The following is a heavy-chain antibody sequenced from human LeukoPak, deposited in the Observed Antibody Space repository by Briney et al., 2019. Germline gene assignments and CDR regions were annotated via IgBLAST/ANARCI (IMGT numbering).Heavy chain of an antibody. V-gene: IGHV3-30*18. CDR3: AKDGGYYYPGAFDI. CDR1: GFSFNNYA. J-gene: IGHJ3*02. CDR2: ISYDGSNK. D-gene: IGHD3-22*01. Sequence: GGSLRLSCAASGFSFNNYAMVWVRQAPGKGLEWVAVISYDGSNKYYADSVKGRFTISRDNSKNTLYLQMNSLRAEDTAVYYCAKDGGYYYPGAFDIWGQGTMVTVSS.